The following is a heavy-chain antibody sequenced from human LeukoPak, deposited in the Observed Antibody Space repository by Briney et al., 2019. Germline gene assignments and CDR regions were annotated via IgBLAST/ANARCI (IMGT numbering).Heavy chain of an antibody. CDR3: ARFDLFGELPSAFDY. CDR1: GASFNVYY. D-gene: IGHD3-10*02. J-gene: IGHJ4*02. V-gene: IGHV4-34*01. Sequence: SETLSLTCAVYGASFNVYYWTWIRQPPGKGLEWIGEINHIGSTNYNPSLKSRVTISVDTSKNQFSLKLSSVTAADTAVYYCARFDLFGELPSAFDYWGQGTLVTVSS. CDR2: INHIGST.